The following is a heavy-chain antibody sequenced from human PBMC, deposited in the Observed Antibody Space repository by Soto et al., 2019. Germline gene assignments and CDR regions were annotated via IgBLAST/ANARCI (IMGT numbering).Heavy chain of an antibody. J-gene: IGHJ6*04. V-gene: IGHV4-39*01. CDR1: GASVSSSRYY. CDR2: IYYTGST. CDR3: ARQHVDTAMAYYYYYGMDV. Sequence: SETLSLTCSVSGASVSSSRYYWDWIRQPPGKGLEWIGNIYYTGSTYYNPSVKSRVTISVDTSKNQFSLKLSSVTAADTAVYYCARQHVDTAMAYYYYYGMDVWGKGTTVTVSS. D-gene: IGHD5-18*01.